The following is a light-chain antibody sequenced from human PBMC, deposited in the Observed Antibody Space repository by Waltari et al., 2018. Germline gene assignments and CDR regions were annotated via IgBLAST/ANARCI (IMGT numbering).Light chain of an antibody. V-gene: IGLV1-36*01. CDR3: EAWDDSLDGWV. Sequence: YQLVPGKTPRLVSYYDDRVPSGVSERFSGSRSGTSASLAIRGLQPEDEAEYFCEAWDDSLDGWVFGGGTKLTVL. CDR2: YDD. J-gene: IGLJ3*02.